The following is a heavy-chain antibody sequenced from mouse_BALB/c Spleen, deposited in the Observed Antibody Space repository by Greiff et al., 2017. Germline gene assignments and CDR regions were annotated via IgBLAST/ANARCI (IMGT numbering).Heavy chain of an antibody. CDR3: ARNPLPTIGASLFYYAMDY. V-gene: IGHV2-2*02. D-gene: IGHD2-14*01. CDR2: IWSGGST. Sequence: QVQLQQSGPGLVQPSQSLSITCTVSGFSLTSYGVHWVRQSPGKGLEWLGVIWSGGSTDYNAAFISRLSISKDNSKSQVFFKMNSLQANDTAIYYCARNPLPTIGASLFYYAMDYWGQGTSVTVSS. J-gene: IGHJ4*01. CDR1: GFSLTSYG.